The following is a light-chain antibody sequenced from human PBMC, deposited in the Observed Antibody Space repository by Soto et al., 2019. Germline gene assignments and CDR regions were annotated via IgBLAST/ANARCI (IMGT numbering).Light chain of an antibody. CDR1: QGISSY. Sequence: AIRMTQSPSSFSASTGDRVTITCRASQGISSYLAWYHQKPGKAPKLLIYAASTLQRGVPSRFSGSGSGTDFTLTISCLPSEDFATYYWQQYYSYPLTFGGGTTVELK. CDR2: AAS. J-gene: IGKJ4*01. V-gene: IGKV1-8*01. CDR3: QQYYSYPLT.